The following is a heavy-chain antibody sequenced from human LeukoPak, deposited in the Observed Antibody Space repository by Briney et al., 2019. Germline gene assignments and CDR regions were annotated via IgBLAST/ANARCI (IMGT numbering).Heavy chain of an antibody. Sequence: SQTLSLTCTVSGGSMSSGGYYWSWIRQDPGKGLEWIVYIYYSGSTYYNPALKSRLIITVYTSKNLFALKQSYVSGGGRALYYCARRNREDYYDSSGYYNHWGQGTLVTVSS. CDR2: IYYSGST. CDR1: GGSMSSGGYY. CDR3: ARRNREDYYDSSGYYNH. J-gene: IGHJ5*02. V-gene: IGHV4-31*03. D-gene: IGHD3-22*01.